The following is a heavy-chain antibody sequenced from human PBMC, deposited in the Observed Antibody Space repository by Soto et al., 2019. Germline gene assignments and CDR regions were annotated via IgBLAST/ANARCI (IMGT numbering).Heavy chain of an antibody. J-gene: IGHJ4*02. CDR2: IYYSGRT. Sequence: QVQLQESGPGLVKTSETLSLTCAVSGDSISSNYWSWIRQPPGKGLEWIGYIYYSGRTKYNPYHKGRLTISGDTSDNQCSLRLSSVTAADTAVYYCARLVRDYGDYGAFDFWGQGTLVPVSS. CDR1: GDSISSNY. V-gene: IGHV4-59*01. CDR3: ARLVRDYGDYGAFDF. D-gene: IGHD4-17*01.